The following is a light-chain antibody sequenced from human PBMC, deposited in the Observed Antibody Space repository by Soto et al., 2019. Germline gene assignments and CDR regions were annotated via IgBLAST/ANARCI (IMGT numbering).Light chain of an antibody. CDR1: SSDVGGYNY. Sequence: QSALTQRASVSGSPGQSITISCTGTSSDVGGYNYVSWYQQHPGKAPKLMIYEVSNRPSGVSNRFSGSKSGNTASLTISGLQAEDEAGYYCSSYTSSATPVVFGGGTKLTVL. CDR3: SSYTSSATPVV. CDR2: EVS. V-gene: IGLV2-14*01. J-gene: IGLJ2*01.